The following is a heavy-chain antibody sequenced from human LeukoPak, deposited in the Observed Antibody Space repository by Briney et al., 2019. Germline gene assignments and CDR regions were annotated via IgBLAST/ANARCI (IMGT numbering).Heavy chain of an antibody. V-gene: IGHV4-59*01. CDR2: IYYTGTT. J-gene: IGHJ6*02. Sequence: SETLSLTCTVSGGSISHYYWSWIRQPPGKGPEWIGYIYYTGTTNYNPSLKSRVTLSVDTSKNQFSLKLNSVTAADTAVYYCAREDPQTKVPEGMDVWGQGTTVTVSS. D-gene: IGHD4/OR15-4a*01. CDR3: AREDPQTKVPEGMDV. CDR1: GGSISHYY.